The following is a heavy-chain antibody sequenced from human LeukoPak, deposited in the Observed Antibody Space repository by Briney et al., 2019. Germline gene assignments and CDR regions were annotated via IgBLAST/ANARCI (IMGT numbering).Heavy chain of an antibody. CDR2: ISYDGSDK. D-gene: IGHD6-13*01. CDR1: GFTFSSYA. J-gene: IGHJ4*02. V-gene: IGHV3-30*04. CDR3: AKDLIAAADREGY. Sequence: GGSLRLSCAASGFTFSSYAMHWVRQAPGKGLEWVAVISYDGSDKYYADYVKGRFTISRDNSMNTLYLQMNSLRAEDTAVYYCAKDLIAAADREGYWGQGTRVTVSS.